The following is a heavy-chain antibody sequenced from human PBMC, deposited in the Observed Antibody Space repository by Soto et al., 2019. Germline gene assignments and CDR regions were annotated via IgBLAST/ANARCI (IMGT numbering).Heavy chain of an antibody. CDR3: AGHSSPREGYCMDV. CDR1: AGSLSTCCYL. J-gene: IGHJ6*02. CDR2: IYYSGST. V-gene: IGHV4-31*03. Sequence: TLSLTCTVSAGSLSTCCYLWCWLRQHPEKGLEWIGYIYYSGSTYYNPSLKRRVTISVDTSNNQFYLRLTSVTAADTALYYWAGHSSPREGYCMDVWVRGRMVT. D-gene: IGHD3-22*01.